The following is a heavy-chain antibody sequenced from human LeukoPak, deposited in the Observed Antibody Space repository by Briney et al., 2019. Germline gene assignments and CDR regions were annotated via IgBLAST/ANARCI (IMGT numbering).Heavy chain of an antibody. CDR1: GFTVSSDC. D-gene: IGHD3-3*01. J-gene: IGHJ5*01. Sequence: GGSLRLSCAASGFTVSSDCMSWVRQPPGKGLEWVSVIYSDGNTFFADSVKGRFTISRDDAKNSLPLQMSSLRADDTAVYYCTYNTPGVTLDSWGQGSLVTVSS. CDR2: IYSDGNT. CDR3: TYNTPGVTLDS. V-gene: IGHV3-66*01.